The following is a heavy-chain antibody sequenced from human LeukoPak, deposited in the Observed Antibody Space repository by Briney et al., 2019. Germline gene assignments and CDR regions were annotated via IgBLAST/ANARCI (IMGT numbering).Heavy chain of an antibody. CDR3: ASSLPWVGALEC. V-gene: IGHV3-21*01. CDR2: ISSSSSYI. Sequence: PGGSLRLSCAASGFTFSSYSMNWVRQAPGKGLEWVSSISSSSSYIYYADSVKGRFTISRDNAKNSLYLQMNSLRAEDTAVYYCASSLPWVGALECWGQGTLVTVSS. J-gene: IGHJ4*02. D-gene: IGHD1-26*01. CDR1: GFTFSSYS.